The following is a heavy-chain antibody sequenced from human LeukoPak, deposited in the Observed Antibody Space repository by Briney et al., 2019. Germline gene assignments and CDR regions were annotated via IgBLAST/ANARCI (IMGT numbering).Heavy chain of an antibody. CDR3: ARSGGLQKFDY. V-gene: IGHV3-30-3*01. Sequence: GGSLRLSCAASEFTFSNYAVHWVRQAPGKGLQWVAVISYDGHTIHYADSVKGQFTISRDTSKNTLYLQMNSLRTEDTAVYYCARSGGLQKFDYWGQGTLVTVSS. D-gene: IGHD4-11*01. CDR2: ISYDGHTI. J-gene: IGHJ4*02. CDR1: EFTFSNYA.